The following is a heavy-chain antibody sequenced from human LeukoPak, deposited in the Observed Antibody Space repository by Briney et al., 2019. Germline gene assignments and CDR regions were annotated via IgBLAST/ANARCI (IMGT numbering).Heavy chain of an antibody. D-gene: IGHD5-18*01. J-gene: IGHJ4*02. CDR1: GFTFSSYG. Sequence: GGSLRLSCAASGFTFSSYGMHWVRQAPGKGLEWVAFIRYDGSNKYYADSVKGRFTISGDNSKNTLYLQMNSLRAEDTAVYYCAKGQGYSYGYGDYWGQGTLVTVSS. CDR3: AKGQGYSYGYGDY. CDR2: IRYDGSNK. V-gene: IGHV3-30*02.